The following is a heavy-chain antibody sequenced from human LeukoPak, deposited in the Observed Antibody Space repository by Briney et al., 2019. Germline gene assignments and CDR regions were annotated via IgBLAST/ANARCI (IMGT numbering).Heavy chain of an antibody. CDR3: ARMMTDY. CDR2: ISYDGSNK. Sequence: GRSLRLSCAGSGYTFSSYAMHWVRQAPGKGLEWVAVISYDGSNKYYADSVKGRFTISRDNSKNTLYLQMNSLRAEDTAVYYCARMMTDYWGQGTLVTVSS. CDR1: GYTFSSYA. D-gene: IGHD3-16*01. V-gene: IGHV3-30-3*01. J-gene: IGHJ4*02.